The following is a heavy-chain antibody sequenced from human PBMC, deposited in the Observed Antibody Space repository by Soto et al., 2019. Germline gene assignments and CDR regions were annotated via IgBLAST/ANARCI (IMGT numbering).Heavy chain of an antibody. J-gene: IGHJ4*02. Sequence: QVQLVQSGAEVKQPGASVKVSCKASGYTFTSYDINWVRQATGQGLEWMGWMNPNSGNTGYAQKFQGRVTMTRNTSISTAYMELSSLRSEDTAVYYCARGKGIAVAGWDYFDYWGQGTLVTVSS. CDR1: GYTFTSYD. CDR2: MNPNSGNT. D-gene: IGHD6-19*01. V-gene: IGHV1-8*01. CDR3: ARGKGIAVAGWDYFDY.